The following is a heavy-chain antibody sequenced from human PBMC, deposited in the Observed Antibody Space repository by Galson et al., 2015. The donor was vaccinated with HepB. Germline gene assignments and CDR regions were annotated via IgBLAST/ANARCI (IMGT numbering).Heavy chain of an antibody. CDR2: ISPYNGNT. D-gene: IGHD3-10*01. CDR1: GYTFTSYG. V-gene: IGHV1-18*01. J-gene: IGHJ4*02. Sequence: SVKVSCKASGYTFTSYGISWVRQAPGQGLEWMGWISPYNGNTNYAQKLQGRVTMTTDTSTSTAYMDLRSLKSDDTAVYYCARAPGIIYYGSGSYPYYFDYWGQGTLVTVSS. CDR3: ARAPGIIYYGSGSYPYYFDY.